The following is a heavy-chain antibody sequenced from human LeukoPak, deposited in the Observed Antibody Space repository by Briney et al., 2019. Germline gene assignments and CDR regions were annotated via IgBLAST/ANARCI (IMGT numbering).Heavy chain of an antibody. CDR1: GFTFSSYS. CDR2: ISGSGGST. V-gene: IGHV3-23*01. D-gene: IGHD6-19*01. J-gene: IGHJ4*02. Sequence: GGSLRLSCAASGFTFSSYSMNWVRQAPGKGLEWVSAISGSGGSTYYADSVKGRFTISRDNSKNTLYLQMNSLRAEDTAVYYCAKEGGSSRWYATPYYFDYWGQGTLVTVSS. CDR3: AKEGGSSRWYATPYYFDY.